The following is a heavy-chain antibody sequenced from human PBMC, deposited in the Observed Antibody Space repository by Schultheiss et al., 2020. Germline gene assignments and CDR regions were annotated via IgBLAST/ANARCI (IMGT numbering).Heavy chain of an antibody. D-gene: IGHD2-2*01. CDR2: ISGSGGST. Sequence: GESLKISCAASGFTFSAYAMSWVRQAPGKGLEWVSAISGSGGSTYYADSVKGRFTISRDNSKNTLYLQMNSLRAEDTAVYYCAKSIVVVPAAIESGGSFGMDVWGQGTTVTVSS. J-gene: IGHJ6*02. V-gene: IGHV3-23*01. CDR1: GFTFSAYA. CDR3: AKSIVVVPAAIESGGSFGMDV.